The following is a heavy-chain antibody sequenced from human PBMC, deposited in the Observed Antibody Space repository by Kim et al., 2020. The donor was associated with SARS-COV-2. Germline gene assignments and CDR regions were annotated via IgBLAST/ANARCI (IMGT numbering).Heavy chain of an antibody. CDR1: GFTFSSYS. D-gene: IGHD1-20*01. Sequence: GGSLRLSCAASGFTFSSYSMNWVRQAPGKGLEWVSSISSSSSYIYYADSVKGRFTISRDNAKNSLYLQMNSLRAEDTAVYYCARDGITGTTGFYYYGMDVWGQGTTVTVSS. CDR3: ARDGITGTTGFYYYGMDV. V-gene: IGHV3-21*01. CDR2: ISSSSSYI. J-gene: IGHJ6*02.